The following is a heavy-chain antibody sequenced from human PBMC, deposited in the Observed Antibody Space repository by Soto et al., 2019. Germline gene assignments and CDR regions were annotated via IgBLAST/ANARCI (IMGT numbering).Heavy chain of an antibody. CDR1: GGSISSGDYY. V-gene: IGHV4-30-4*01. J-gene: IGHJ5*02. CDR3: ARVSTGTSVWFDP. D-gene: IGHD1-7*01. CDR2: IYYSGST. Sequence: PSETPSLTCTVSGGSISSGDYYWSWIRQPPGKGLEWIGYIYYSGSTYYNPSLKGRVTISVDTSKNQFSLKLSSVTAADTAVYYCARVSTGTSVWFDPWGQGTLVTVSS.